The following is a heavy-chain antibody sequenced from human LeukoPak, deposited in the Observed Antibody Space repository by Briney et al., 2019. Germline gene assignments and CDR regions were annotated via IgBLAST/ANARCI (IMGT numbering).Heavy chain of an antibody. CDR3: ARVITMVRGVILPVSGFDY. V-gene: IGHV1-18*01. CDR2: INTYNGNT. J-gene: IGHJ4*02. Sequence: ASVKVSCKASGYSFTSYGISWVRQAPGQGLEWMGWINTYNGNTNYAQNVQGRVTMTTDTATITAYMELRSLRSDDTAVYFCARVITMVRGVILPVSGFDYWGQGTLVTVSS. D-gene: IGHD3-10*01. CDR1: GYSFTSYG.